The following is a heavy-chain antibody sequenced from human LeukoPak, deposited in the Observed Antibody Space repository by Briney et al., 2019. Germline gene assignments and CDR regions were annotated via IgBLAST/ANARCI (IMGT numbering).Heavy chain of an antibody. CDR3: ARGDYGDYGDY. V-gene: IGHV3-64*01. J-gene: IGHJ4*02. CDR1: GFTFSNYA. Sequence: PGGSLRLSCAASGFTFSNYAMHWVRQAPGKGLEYVSAISSNEGSTYYANSVKGRFTISRDNSKNTLYLQMGSLRGEDMAVYYCARGDYGDYGDYWGQGTLVTVSS. CDR2: ISSNEGST. D-gene: IGHD4-17*01.